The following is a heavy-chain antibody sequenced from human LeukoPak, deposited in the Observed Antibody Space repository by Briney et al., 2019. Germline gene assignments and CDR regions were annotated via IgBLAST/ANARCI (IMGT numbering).Heavy chain of an antibody. D-gene: IGHD2-15*01. CDR2: IYHSGST. CDR1: GGSISSGGYS. V-gene: IGHV4-30-2*01. J-gene: IGHJ5*02. Sequence: SQTLSLTCAVSGGSISSGGYSWSWIRQPPGKGLEWIGYIYHSGSTYYNPSFKSRVTISVDRSKNQFSLKLSSVTAADTAVYYCAGAPRGYYSGGSCYSPWFDPWGQGTLVTVSS. CDR3: AGAPRGYYSGGSCYSPWFDP.